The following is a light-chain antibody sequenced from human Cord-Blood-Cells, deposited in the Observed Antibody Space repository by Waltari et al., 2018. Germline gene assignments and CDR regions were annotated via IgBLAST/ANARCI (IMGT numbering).Light chain of an antibody. V-gene: IGLV2-14*03. Sequence: QSDLTPPASVSGSPGQSITISCTGTSSDVGGYNYVSWYQQHPGKPPKLMIYDVSNRPSGVSNRFAGSKSGNTASLTISGLQAEDEADYYCSSYTSSSTWVFGGGTKLTVL. J-gene: IGLJ3*02. CDR1: SSDVGGYNY. CDR3: SSYTSSSTWV. CDR2: DVS.